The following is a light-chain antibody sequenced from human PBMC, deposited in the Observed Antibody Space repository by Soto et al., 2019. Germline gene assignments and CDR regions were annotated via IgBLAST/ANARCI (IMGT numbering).Light chain of an antibody. CDR2: GAS. CDR3: QQYSRSPREFT. J-gene: IGKJ3*01. CDR1: QSVNSNY. Sequence: EIVLTKSPGTLSVSPGERVTLSCRASQSVNSNYLAWYQQRPGQAPRLLIFGASYRATGIPDRFSGSGSGTDFTLTISRLEPEDCAVYYCQQYSRSPREFTFGPGTRVDSK. V-gene: IGKV3-20*01.